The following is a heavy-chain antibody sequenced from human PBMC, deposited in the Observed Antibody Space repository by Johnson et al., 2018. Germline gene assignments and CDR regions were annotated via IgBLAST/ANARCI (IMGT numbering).Heavy chain of an antibody. Sequence: QVQLVESGGCVVQPGRSXRLSCAASGFTFSRYGMHWVRQAPGKGLEWVAVISYDGSNKYYADSVKGRFTISRDNSKNTLYLQMNSLRAADTAGYYCAKDWKQYDILTGYRQSQDYYYSYMDVWGKGTTVTVSS. V-gene: IGHV3-30*18. CDR2: ISYDGSNK. D-gene: IGHD3-9*01. J-gene: IGHJ6*03. CDR1: GFTFSRYG. CDR3: AKDWKQYDILTGYRQSQDYYYSYMDV.